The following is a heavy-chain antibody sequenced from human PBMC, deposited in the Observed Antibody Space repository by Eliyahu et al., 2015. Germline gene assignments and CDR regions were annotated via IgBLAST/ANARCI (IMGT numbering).Heavy chain of an antibody. CDR1: GGSFSGYY. D-gene: IGHD1-26*01. CDR2: INHSGST. J-gene: IGHJ2*01. CDR3: ARDIRRGATLVQGWYFDL. Sequence: QVQLQQWGAGLLKPSETLSLTCAVYGGSFSGYYWSWIRQPPRKGLEWIGEINHSGSTNYNPSLKSRVTISVDTSKNQFSLKLSSVTAADTAVYYCARDIRRGATLVQGWYFDLWGRGTLVTVSS. V-gene: IGHV4-34*01.